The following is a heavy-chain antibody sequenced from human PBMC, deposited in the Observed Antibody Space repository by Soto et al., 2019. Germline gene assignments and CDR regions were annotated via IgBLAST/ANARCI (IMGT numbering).Heavy chain of an antibody. CDR3: AKAYQTMIGPIDY. CDR2: ISYDGSNK. D-gene: IGHD3-22*01. J-gene: IGHJ4*02. CDR1: GFTLSSYG. Sequence: SLRLSCAASGFTLSSYGMHWVRQAPGKGLEWVAVISYDGSNKYYADSVKGRFTISRDNSKNTLYLQMNSLRAEDTAVYYCAKAYQTMIGPIDYWGQGTLVTVSS. V-gene: IGHV3-30*18.